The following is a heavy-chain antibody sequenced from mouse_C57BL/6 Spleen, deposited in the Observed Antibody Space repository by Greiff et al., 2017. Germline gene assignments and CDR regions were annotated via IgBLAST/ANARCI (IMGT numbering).Heavy chain of an antibody. CDR2: IWRGGST. CDR1: GFSLTSYG. CDR3: AKFGDDGYLYYYAMDY. Sequence: VKLQESGPGLVQPSQSLSITCTVSGFSLTSYGVHWVRQSPGKGLEWLGVIWRGGSTDYNAAFMSRLSITKDNSKSQVFFKMNSLQADDTAIYYCAKFGDDGYLYYYAMDYWGQGTSVTVSS. D-gene: IGHD2-3*01. V-gene: IGHV2-5*01. J-gene: IGHJ4*01.